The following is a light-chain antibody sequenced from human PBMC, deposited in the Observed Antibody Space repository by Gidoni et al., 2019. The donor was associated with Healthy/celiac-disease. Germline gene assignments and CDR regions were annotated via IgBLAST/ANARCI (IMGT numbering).Light chain of an antibody. V-gene: IGKV3-11*01. Sequence: EIVLTQYPATLSLSPGERATLSCRASQSVSSYLAWYQQKPGQAPRLLIYDASNRATGIPARFSGSGSGTDFTLTISSLEPEDFAVYYCQQRSGWTFXHXTKVEIK. J-gene: IGKJ1*01. CDR1: QSVSSY. CDR2: DAS. CDR3: QQRSGWT.